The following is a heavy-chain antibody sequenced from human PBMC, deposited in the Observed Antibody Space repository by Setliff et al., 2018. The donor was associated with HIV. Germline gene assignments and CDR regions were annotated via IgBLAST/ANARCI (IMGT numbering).Heavy chain of an antibody. J-gene: IGHJ4*02. CDR2: ISGYNGDT. CDR3: ARDLVGHGSGSYYDIPFDH. Sequence: ASVKVSCKTSGYTLTKYGVSWVRQAPGQGLERLGWISGYNGDTQYEQKFQDRLTVTTDRSTSMAYMELRSLRSDDTAIYYCARDLVGHGSGSYYDIPFDHWGQGTLVTVSS. CDR1: GYTLTKYG. D-gene: IGHD3-10*01. V-gene: IGHV1-18*01.